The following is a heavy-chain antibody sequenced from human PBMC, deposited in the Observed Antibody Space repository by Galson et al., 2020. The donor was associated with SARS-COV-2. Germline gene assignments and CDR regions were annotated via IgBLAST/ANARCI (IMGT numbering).Heavy chain of an antibody. J-gene: IGHJ6*02. V-gene: IGHV3-74*01. CDR2: IDSDGTGI. Sequence: GGSLRLSCAASGFTFSSYWMHWVRQVPGKGLIWVSRIDSDGTGIAYADSVKGRCTIFRDNAKNTLYLQMNSRRAEDTAVYYCVRRTVVYGMDVWGQGTTVTVSS. CDR1: GFTFSSYW. CDR3: VRRTVVYGMDV. D-gene: IGHD3-10*01.